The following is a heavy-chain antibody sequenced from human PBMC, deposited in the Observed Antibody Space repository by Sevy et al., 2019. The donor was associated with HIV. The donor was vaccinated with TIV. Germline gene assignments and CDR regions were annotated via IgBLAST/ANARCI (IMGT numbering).Heavy chain of an antibody. CDR2: IRSKGYGGTR. CDR3: TRAHYYGSAGGLNGMDV. Sequence: QLGGSLRLSCTASGFTFGDYIMTWFRQAPGKGLEWVGFIRSKGYGGTRDYAASVRGRFTISRDDSKRIAYLQMLSLKTEDTGVYYCTRAHYYGSAGGLNGMDVWGQGTTVTVSS. CDR1: GFTFGDYI. D-gene: IGHD3-10*01. V-gene: IGHV3-49*03. J-gene: IGHJ6*02.